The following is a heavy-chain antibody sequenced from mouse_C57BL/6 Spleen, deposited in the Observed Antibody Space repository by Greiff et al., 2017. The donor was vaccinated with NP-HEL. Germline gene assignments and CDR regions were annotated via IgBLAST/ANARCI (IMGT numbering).Heavy chain of an antibody. J-gene: IGHJ4*01. CDR3: AREVTRGAMDH. Sequence: VQLQQPGAELVRPGTSVKLSCKASGYTFTSYWMHWVKQRPGQGLEWIGVIDPSDSYTNYNQKFKGKATLTVDTSSSTAYMQLSSLTSEDSAVYYCAREVTRGAMDHWGQGTSVTVSS. CDR2: IDPSDSYT. V-gene: IGHV1-59*01. D-gene: IGHD2-2*01. CDR1: GYTFTSYW.